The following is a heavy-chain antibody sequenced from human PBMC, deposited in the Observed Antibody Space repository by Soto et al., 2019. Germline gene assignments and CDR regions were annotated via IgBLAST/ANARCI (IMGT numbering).Heavy chain of an antibody. J-gene: IGHJ6*02. CDR1: GYTFTSYY. V-gene: IGHV1-46*01. D-gene: IGHD4-17*01. Sequence: GASVKVSCKASGYTFTSYYMHWVRQAPGQGLEWMGIINPSGGSTSYAQKFQGRVTMTRDTSTSTVYMELSSLRSEDTAVYYCARDTNTGTTGTYYGMDVWGQGTTVPV. CDR3: ARDTNTGTTGTYYGMDV. CDR2: INPSGGST.